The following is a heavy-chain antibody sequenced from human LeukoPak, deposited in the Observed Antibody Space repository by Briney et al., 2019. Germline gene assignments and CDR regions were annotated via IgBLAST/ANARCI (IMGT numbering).Heavy chain of an antibody. J-gene: IGHJ4*02. CDR2: INHSGST. CDR1: GGSFSGYY. D-gene: IGHD5-12*01. V-gene: IGHV4-34*01. Sequence: SETLSLTCAVYGGSFSGYYWSWIRQPPGKGLEWIGEINHSGSTNYNPSLNSRVTIAVDTSKNQFSLKLSSVTAADTAVYYCARGLYSGYADYFDYWGQGTLVTVSS. CDR3: ARGLYSGYADYFDY.